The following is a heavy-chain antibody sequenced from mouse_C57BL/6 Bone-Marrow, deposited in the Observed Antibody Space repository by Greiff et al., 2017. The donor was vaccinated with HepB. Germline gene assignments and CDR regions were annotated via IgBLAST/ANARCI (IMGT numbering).Heavy chain of an antibody. D-gene: IGHD2-2*01. V-gene: IGHV14-4*01. Sequence: EVQLQQSGAELVRPGASVKLSCTASGFNIKDDYMHWVKQRPEQGLEWIGWIDPENGDTEYASKFQGKATITADTSSNTAYLQLSSLTSEDTAVYYCTTEGYLYYGYDADDYWGQGTTLTVSS. CDR1: GFNIKDDY. CDR2: IDPENGDT. CDR3: TTEGYLYYGYDADDY. J-gene: IGHJ2*01.